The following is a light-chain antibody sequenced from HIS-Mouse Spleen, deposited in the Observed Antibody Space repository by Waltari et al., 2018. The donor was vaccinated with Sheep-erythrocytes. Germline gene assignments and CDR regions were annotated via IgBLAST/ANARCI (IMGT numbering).Light chain of an antibody. CDR2: QDR. J-gene: IGLJ2*01. V-gene: IGLV3-1*01. CDR3: QAWDSSTVV. CDR1: KLGDKY. Sequence: SYELTQPPSVSVSPGQTASITCSGDKLGDKYACWYHQKPGQSPVLVIYQDRKRPSGIPERFSCANSGHTATLTISGTQAMDEADYYCQAWDSSTVVFGGGTKLTVL.